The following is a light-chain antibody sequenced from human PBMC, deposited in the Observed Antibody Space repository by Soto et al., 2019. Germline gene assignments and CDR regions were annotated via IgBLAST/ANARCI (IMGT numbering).Light chain of an antibody. CDR1: SGHSNYA. CDR3: QTWVTVISVV. Sequence: QPVLTQSPSASASLGASVKLTCTLSSGHSNYAIAWHQQQPEKGPRYLMKLNNYGSHSKGDGIPDRFSGSSSGAERYRTISSLQSEDECDYYCQTWVTVISVVFGGGTKRTVL. V-gene: IGLV4-69*01. CDR2: LNNYGSH. J-gene: IGLJ2*01.